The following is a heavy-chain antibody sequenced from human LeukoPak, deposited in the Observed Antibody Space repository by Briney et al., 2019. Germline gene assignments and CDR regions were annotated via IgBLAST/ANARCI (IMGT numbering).Heavy chain of an antibody. CDR2: IYYSGST. V-gene: IGHV4-59*01. D-gene: IGHD5-24*01. J-gene: IGHJ4*02. CDR1: GGSISSYY. CDR3: ATRIRDGYIDY. Sequence: PSETLSLTCTVSGGSISSYYWSWIRQPPGKGLEWIGYIYYSGSTNYNPSLKSRVTISVDTSKNQFSLKLSSVTAADTAVYYCATRIRDGYIDYWGQGTLVTVSS.